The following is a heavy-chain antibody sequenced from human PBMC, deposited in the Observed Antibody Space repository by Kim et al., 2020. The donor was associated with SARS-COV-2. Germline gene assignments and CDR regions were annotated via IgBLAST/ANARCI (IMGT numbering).Heavy chain of an antibody. V-gene: IGHV3-23*01. CDR2: ITASGGST. J-gene: IGHJ3*02. CDR1: RFTFSSYV. Sequence: GGSLRLSCAASRFTFSSYVMSWVRQAPGKGLEWVSAITASGGSTYYADSVRGRFTISRDNSKNTLYLQMNSLRAEDTAVYYCAKGPSFENWGQGTMVTVS. CDR3: AKGPSFEN.